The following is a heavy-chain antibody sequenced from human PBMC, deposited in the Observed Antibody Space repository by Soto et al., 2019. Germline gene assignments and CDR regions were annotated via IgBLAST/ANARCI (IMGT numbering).Heavy chain of an antibody. V-gene: IGHV3-23*01. CDR2: ILVGGST. Sequence: EESLRLSCAVSGFICSSYDMSWVRQAPGKGLEWVSTILVGGSTHYEDSVKGRFTISRDTSKNTVYLQMNSLTAGDTAVYYCAKATATGGGAFEIYGQGTLVTVSS. J-gene: IGHJ3*02. D-gene: IGHD2-8*02. CDR3: AKATATGGGAFEI. CDR1: GFICSSYD.